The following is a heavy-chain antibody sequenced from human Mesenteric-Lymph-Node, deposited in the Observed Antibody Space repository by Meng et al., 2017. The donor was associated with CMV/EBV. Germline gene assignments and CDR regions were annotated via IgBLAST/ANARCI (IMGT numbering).Heavy chain of an antibody. D-gene: IGHD3-9*01. J-gene: IGHJ4*02. CDR3: ARGSSYDILTGYFDY. CDR1: GGSFSCYY. Sequence: QEQFRKGGAGFLKPSETLSVTCAVYGGSFSCYYWNWIRQSPEKGLEWIGEINHSGSTTYNPSFTSRIIISVDTSTNQISLNMSSVTAADTAVYYCARGSSYDILTGYFDYWGQGALVTVSS. V-gene: IGHV4-34*01. CDR2: INHSGST.